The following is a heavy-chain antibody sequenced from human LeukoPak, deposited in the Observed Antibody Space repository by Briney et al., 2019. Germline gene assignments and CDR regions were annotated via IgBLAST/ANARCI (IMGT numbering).Heavy chain of an antibody. D-gene: IGHD6-19*01. CDR2: ISWNRGSI. CDR3: AKDLAVAAALGYFAY. V-gene: IGHV3-9*01. Sequence: GGSLRLSCAPSGFTFSDYAMHWVRQPPGKSLEWVSGISWNRGSIGYADSVKGRFTISRDNAKNSLSLQMNSLRAEDTALYYCAKDLAVAAALGYFAYWGQGTLVTVSS. CDR1: GFTFSDYA. J-gene: IGHJ4*02.